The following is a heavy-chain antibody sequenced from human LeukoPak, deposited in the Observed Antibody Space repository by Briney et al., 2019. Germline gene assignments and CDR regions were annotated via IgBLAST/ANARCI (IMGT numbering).Heavy chain of an antibody. CDR3: ATSSDAPANM. CDR1: GFTFSTYW. D-gene: IGHD2-2*01. Sequence: GGSLRLSRAVSGFTFSTYWMSWVRQAPGKGLEWVANIGQDGGAKYYVDSVRGRFTISRDNAKISLYLQMNSLRAEDTCVYYCATSSDAPANMWGQGTLVTVSS. V-gene: IGHV3-7*01. CDR2: IGQDGGAK. J-gene: IGHJ4*02.